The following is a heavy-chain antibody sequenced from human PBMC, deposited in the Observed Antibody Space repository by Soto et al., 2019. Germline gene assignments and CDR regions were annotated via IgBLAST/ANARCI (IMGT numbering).Heavy chain of an antibody. J-gene: IGHJ5*02. CDR2: IYYSGST. V-gene: IGHV4-39*01. D-gene: IGHD3-22*01. CDR3: ARHCADYYDSSGYYRNDNWFDP. CDR1: GGSISSSSYY. Sequence: QLQLQESGPGLVKPSETLSLTCTVSGGSISSSSYYWGWIRQPPGKGLEWIGSIYYSGSTYYNPSLKSRVTISVDTSKNQFSLKLSSVTAADTAVYYCARHCADYYDSSGYYRNDNWFDPWGQGTLVTVSS.